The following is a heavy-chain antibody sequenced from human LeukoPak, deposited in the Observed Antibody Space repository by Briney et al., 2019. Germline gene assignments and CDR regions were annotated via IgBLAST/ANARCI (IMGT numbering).Heavy chain of an antibody. CDR1: GFTFSSYD. CDR3: ARGAAAGGYYYYSMDV. D-gene: IGHD6-13*01. CDR2: IGTAGDT. J-gene: IGHJ6*02. V-gene: IGHV3-13*01. Sequence: GGSLRLSCAASGFTFSSYDMHWVRQATGKGLEWVSAIGTAGDTYYPGSVKGRFTISRENAKNSLYLQMNSLRAGDTAVYYCARGAAAGGYYYYSMDVWGQGTTVTVSS.